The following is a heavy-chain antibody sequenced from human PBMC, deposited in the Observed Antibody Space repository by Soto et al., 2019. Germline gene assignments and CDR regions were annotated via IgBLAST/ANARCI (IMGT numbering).Heavy chain of an antibody. CDR3: ARGSAAGTKSPFDY. J-gene: IGHJ4*02. CDR1: GGSVSSGSYY. V-gene: IGHV4-61*01. Sequence: SETLSLTCTGSGGSVSSGSYYWSWIRQPPGKGLEWIGYIYYSGSTNYNPSLKSRVTISVDTSKNQFSLKLSSVTAADTAVYYCARGSAAGTKSPFDYWGQGTLVTVSS. CDR2: IYYSGST. D-gene: IGHD6-13*01.